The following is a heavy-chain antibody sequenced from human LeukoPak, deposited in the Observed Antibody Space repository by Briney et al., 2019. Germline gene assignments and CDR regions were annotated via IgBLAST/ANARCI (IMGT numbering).Heavy chain of an antibody. CDR3: ARVSVGALDY. CDR1: GFTFSSYA. Sequence: GGSLRLSCAASGFTFSSYAMHWVRQAPGKGLEYVSAISSNGGSTYYANSVKGRFTISRDNSKNTLYLQMGSLRAEDMAVYYCARVSVGALDYWGQGTPVTVSS. J-gene: IGHJ4*02. V-gene: IGHV3-64*01. D-gene: IGHD1-26*01. CDR2: ISSNGGST.